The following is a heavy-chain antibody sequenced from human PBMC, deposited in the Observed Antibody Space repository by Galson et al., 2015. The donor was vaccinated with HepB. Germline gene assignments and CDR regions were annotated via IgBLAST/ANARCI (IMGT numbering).Heavy chain of an antibody. D-gene: IGHD4/OR15-4a*01. CDR2: ISHDGSKT. Sequence: SLRLSCAASGFTFNFFDMHWVRQAPGKGLEWVAFISHDGSKTFAADSMKGRFTISRDNSKDAVFLHVNSLRPEDTAVYYCAREVRFSDACDVWGQGTMVTVSS. V-gene: IGHV3-30*03. CDR1: GFTFNFFD. CDR3: AREVRFSDACDV. J-gene: IGHJ3*01.